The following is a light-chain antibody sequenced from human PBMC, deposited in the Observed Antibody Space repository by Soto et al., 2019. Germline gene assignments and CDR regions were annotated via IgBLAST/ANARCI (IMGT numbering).Light chain of an antibody. CDR1: QTVSNN. CDR2: GAS. V-gene: IGKV3-15*01. CDR3: QQYNNRPPWT. Sequence: EIVMTQSPVTLSASPGERATLSCRASQTVSNNLAWYQQKPGQTPRLLIYGASTRAPGIPARFTGSGSGTEFTLTISGVQSEDFAVYYCQQYNNRPPWTFGQGTRVEIK. J-gene: IGKJ1*01.